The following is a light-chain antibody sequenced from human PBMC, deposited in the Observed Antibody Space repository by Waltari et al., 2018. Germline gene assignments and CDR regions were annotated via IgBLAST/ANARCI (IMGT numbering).Light chain of an antibody. CDR1: QSISSH. CDR2: AAS. J-gene: IGKJ5*01. V-gene: IGKV1-39*01. CDR3: QQSYSTTSIT. Sequence: DIQMTQSPSSLSASVGDRVTITCRASQSISSHLNWYQQKAGKAPKLLIYAASSLQSGVPSRFSGSGSGTDFTLTISSLQPEDFATYYCQQSYSTTSITFDQGTRLEIK.